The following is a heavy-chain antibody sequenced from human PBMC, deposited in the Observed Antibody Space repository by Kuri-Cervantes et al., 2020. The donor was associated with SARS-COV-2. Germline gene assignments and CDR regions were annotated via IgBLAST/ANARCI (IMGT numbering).Heavy chain of an antibody. CDR1: GFTFSNAW. Sequence: GESLKISCAASGFTFSNAWMNWVRQAPGKGLEWVGRIKSKTDGGTTDYAAPVKGRFTISRDDSKNTLYLQMNSLRAEDTAVYYCAKARGSSSSWHFDLWGRGTLVTVSS. CDR3: AKARGSSSSWHFDL. J-gene: IGHJ2*01. V-gene: IGHV3-15*07. D-gene: IGHD1-26*01. CDR2: IKSKTDGGTT.